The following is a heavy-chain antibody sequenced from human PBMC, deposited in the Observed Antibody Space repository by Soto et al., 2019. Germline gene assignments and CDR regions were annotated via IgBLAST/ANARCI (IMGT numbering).Heavy chain of an antibody. CDR3: ARIGYCSGSSCYPMGALDI. J-gene: IGHJ3*02. D-gene: IGHD2-15*01. Sequence: GASVKVSCKSSGDTFTDYYMHWVRQAPGQGLEWMGWINPNSGVTKYAQKFQGWVTMTRDTSISTVYMQLSRLRSDDTAVYYCARIGYCSGSSCYPMGALDIWGQGTMVTVS. CDR1: GDTFTDYY. CDR2: INPNSGVT. V-gene: IGHV1-2*04.